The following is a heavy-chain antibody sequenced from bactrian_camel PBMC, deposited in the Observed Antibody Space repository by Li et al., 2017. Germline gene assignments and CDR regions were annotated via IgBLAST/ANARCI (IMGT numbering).Heavy chain of an antibody. J-gene: IGHJ4*01. CDR3: GAGQYCSLSYITI. CDR2: LARGGTI. Sequence: VQLVESGGGSVQPGGSLRLSCAASGFTFSSYYMSWVRQAPGKERESVARLARGGTIFYAASVKGRFTISQDTSKNTLYLDMNSLDVSDTAVYYCGAGQYCSLSYITIWGQGTQVTVS. D-gene: IGHD6*01. CDR1: GFTFSSYY. V-gene: IGHV3S67*01.